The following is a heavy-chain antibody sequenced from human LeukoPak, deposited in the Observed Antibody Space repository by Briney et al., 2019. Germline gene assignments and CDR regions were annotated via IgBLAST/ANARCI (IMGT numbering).Heavy chain of an antibody. Sequence: PSETLSLTCTVSGGSISSSSYYWGWLRQPPGKGLEWFRSIYNNGSTYSNPSLKSRVTISVDTSKTQFSLKLSSVTAADTAVYYCARDWIGHGSGWPPCYCGMDVWGQGTTVTVSS. V-gene: IGHV4-39*07. CDR2: IYNNGST. CDR3: ARDWIGHGSGWPPCYCGMDV. J-gene: IGHJ6*02. D-gene: IGHD6-19*01. CDR1: GGSISSSSYY.